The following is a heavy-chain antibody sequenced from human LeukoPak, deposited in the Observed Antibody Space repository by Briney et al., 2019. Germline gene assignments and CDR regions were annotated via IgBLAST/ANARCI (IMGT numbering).Heavy chain of an antibody. CDR2: MNPNSGNT. Sequence: VASVKVSCKASGYTFTSYDINWVRQATGQGLEWMGWMNPNSGNTAYARKFQGRVTMTRNTSISTAYMELSNLRSEDTAVYYCAREPIVGATRYWFDPWGQGTLVTVSS. CDR1: GYTFTSYD. D-gene: IGHD1-26*01. CDR3: AREPIVGATRYWFDP. V-gene: IGHV1-8*01. J-gene: IGHJ5*02.